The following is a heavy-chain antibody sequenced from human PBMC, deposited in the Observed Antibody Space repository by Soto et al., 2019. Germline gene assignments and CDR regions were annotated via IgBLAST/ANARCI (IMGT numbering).Heavy chain of an antibody. D-gene: IGHD4-17*01. CDR2: IYYSGST. J-gene: IGHJ6*02. CDR3: ARDADYGGSRGGMDV. V-gene: IGHV4-31*03. Sequence: QVRLEESGPGLVKPSETLSLICSVSGGSVNNANYFWNWIRHHPENGLEWIGYIYYSGSTRYNPSFKTRAILSIDTTKDQFSMSLNSVTVADTAVYFCARDADYGGSRGGMDVWGRGTTVTVSS. CDR1: GGSVNNANYF.